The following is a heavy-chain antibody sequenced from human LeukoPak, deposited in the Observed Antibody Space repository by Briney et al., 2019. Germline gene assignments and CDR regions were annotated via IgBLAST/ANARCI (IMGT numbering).Heavy chain of an antibody. CDR3: ARGGYSYDY. CDR2: ISGSSSSI. D-gene: IGHD5-18*01. V-gene: IGHV3-21*06. J-gene: IGHJ4*02. Sequence: GGSLRLSCAASGFTFSTFGMNWVRQAPGKGLEWVSSISGSSSSIYYADSVKGRFTISRDNAKNSLYLQMNSLRPEDTAVYYCARGGYSYDYWGQGTLVTVSS. CDR1: GFTFSTFG.